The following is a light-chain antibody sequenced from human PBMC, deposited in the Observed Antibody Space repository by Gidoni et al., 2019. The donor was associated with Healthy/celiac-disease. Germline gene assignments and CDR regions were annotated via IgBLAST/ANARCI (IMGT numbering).Light chain of an antibody. CDR3: NSRDSSGNHAVV. CDR2: GKN. CDR1: SLRSYY. Sequence: SSELTHDPAVSVALAQTVRITCQGDSLRSYYASWYQQKPGQAPVLVIYGKNNRPSGIPDRFSGSSSGNTAALTITGAQAEDEADYYCNSRDSSGNHAVVFGGGTKLTVL. V-gene: IGLV3-19*01. J-gene: IGLJ2*01.